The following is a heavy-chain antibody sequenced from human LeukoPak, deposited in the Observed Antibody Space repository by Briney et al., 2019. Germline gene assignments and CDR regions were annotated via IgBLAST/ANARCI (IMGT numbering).Heavy chain of an antibody. D-gene: IGHD3-22*01. Sequence: GGPLRLSCVGSGFTFSTYWMHWVRQAPGKGLVWVSRINYDGSSTTYADSVKGRFTISRDNAKNTLYLQMNSLRAEDTAVYYCAKDVSMIVVARGDYWGQGTLVTVSS. CDR2: INYDGSST. J-gene: IGHJ4*02. CDR1: GFTFSTYW. CDR3: AKDVSMIVVARGDY. V-gene: IGHV3-74*03.